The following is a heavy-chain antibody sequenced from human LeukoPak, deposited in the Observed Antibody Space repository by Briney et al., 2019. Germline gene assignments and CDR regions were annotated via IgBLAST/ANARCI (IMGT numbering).Heavy chain of an antibody. CDR3: ASIFYYASGSYSFDFDY. D-gene: IGHD3-10*01. CDR2: ISNDGSNK. Sequence: GGSLRLSCAASGFTFSSYSMNWVRQSPGKGLEWVAVISNDGSNKYYADSVKGRFTISRDNSKNTLYLQMNSLRAEDTAVYYCASIFYYASGSYSFDFDYWGQGTLVTVSS. CDR1: GFTFSSYS. J-gene: IGHJ4*02. V-gene: IGHV3-30*03.